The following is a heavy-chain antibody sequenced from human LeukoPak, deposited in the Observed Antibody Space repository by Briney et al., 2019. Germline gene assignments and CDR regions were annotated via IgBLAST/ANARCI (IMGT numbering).Heavy chain of an antibody. CDR2: TYYRSKWYN. CDR3: ARDRIGVVGALYHYYDMDV. Sequence: SQTLSLTCAISGDSVSSNSAAWNWIRQSPSRGLEWLGRTYYRSKWYNDYAVSVKSRITINPDTSKNQFSLQLNSVTPEDTAVYYCARDRIGVVGALYHYYDMDVWGQGTTVTVSS. J-gene: IGHJ6*02. V-gene: IGHV6-1*01. CDR1: GDSVSSNSAA. D-gene: IGHD1-26*01.